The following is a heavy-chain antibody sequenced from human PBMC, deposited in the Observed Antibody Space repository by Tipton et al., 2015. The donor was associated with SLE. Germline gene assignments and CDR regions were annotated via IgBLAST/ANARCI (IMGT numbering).Heavy chain of an antibody. D-gene: IGHD5-12*01. CDR2: ISYDGSNK. CDR1: GFTFSSYA. V-gene: IGHV3-30*04. Sequence: QVQLVQSGGGVVQPGRSLRLSCAASGFTFSSYAMHWVRQAPGKGLEWLAVISYDGSNKYYADSVKGRFTISRDNSKNTLYLQMNSLRAEDTAVYYCARALRGGYSGYDAFDIWGQGTMATVSS. CDR3: ARALRGGYSGYDAFDI. J-gene: IGHJ3*02.